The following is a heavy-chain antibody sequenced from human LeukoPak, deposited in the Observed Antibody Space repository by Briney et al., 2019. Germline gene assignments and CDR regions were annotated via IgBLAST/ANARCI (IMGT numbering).Heavy chain of an antibody. D-gene: IGHD1-26*01. Sequence: GGSLRLSCAASGFTFSSYSMNWVRQAPGKGLEWVSFISSSSSYIYYADSVKGRFTISRENAKNSVYLQMNSLRAEDTAVYYCARDKVVGATSLDYWGQGTLVTVSS. CDR3: ARDKVVGATSLDY. CDR1: GFTFSSYS. V-gene: IGHV3-21*01. CDR2: ISSSSSYI. J-gene: IGHJ4*02.